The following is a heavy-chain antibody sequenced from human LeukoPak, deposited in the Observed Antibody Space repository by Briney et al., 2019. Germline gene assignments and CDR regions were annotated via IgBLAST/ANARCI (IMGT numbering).Heavy chain of an antibody. Sequence: SVKGSCKAFGYNFTSFAMHWVRQAPGPGLEWMGWITPSGGTNYPQKFQGRVAITRDTSITTAYMDLSRLTSDDTAVYYCARDRYGDGFAHFDYWGQGALVTVSS. D-gene: IGHD5-24*01. J-gene: IGHJ4*02. CDR1: GYNFTSFA. V-gene: IGHV1-2*02. CDR3: ARDRYGDGFAHFDY. CDR2: ITPSGGT.